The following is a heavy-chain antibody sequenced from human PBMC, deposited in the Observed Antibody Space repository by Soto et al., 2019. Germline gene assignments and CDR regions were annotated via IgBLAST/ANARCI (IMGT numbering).Heavy chain of an antibody. V-gene: IGHV3-11*06. J-gene: IGHJ4*02. Sequence: QVQRVESGGGLVKPGGSLRLSCAASGFTFSDYYRSWIRQAPGKGLEWVSYISSSSSYTNYADSVKGRFTISRDNAKNSLYLQMNSLRAEDTAVYFCTTSSIAAAGTGYWGQRTLVTVSS. D-gene: IGHD6-13*01. CDR2: ISSSSSYT. CDR3: TTSSIAAAGTGY. CDR1: GFTFSDYY.